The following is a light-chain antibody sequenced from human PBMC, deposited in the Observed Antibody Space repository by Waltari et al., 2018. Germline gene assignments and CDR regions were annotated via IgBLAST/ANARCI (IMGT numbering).Light chain of an antibody. V-gene: IGLV2-11*01. CDR3: CSYVGSNIYWV. CDR2: NIN. Sequence: QSALTQPRSVSGSPGQSVTISCTGTSSDIGDYNYVSWYQHYPDKAPKLIIYNINKRTSGFPDRCAGSKSGNTASLTISGLQAEDEADYYCCSYVGSNIYWVFGGGTKLTVL. J-gene: IGLJ3*02. CDR1: SSDIGDYNY.